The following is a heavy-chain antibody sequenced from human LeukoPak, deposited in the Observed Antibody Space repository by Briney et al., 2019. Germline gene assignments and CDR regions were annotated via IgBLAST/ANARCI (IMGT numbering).Heavy chain of an antibody. D-gene: IGHD3-10*01. CDR1: GYSISSGYY. CDR3: AREGYGSGPPPNALDI. Sequence: SETLSLTCTVSGYSISSGYYWGWIRQPPGKGLEWIGSIHHSGSTYNNPSLKSRVTISVDTSKNQFSLKLSSVTAADTAVYYCAREGYGSGPPPNALDIWGQGTMVTVSS. CDR2: IHHSGST. V-gene: IGHV4-38-2*02. J-gene: IGHJ3*02.